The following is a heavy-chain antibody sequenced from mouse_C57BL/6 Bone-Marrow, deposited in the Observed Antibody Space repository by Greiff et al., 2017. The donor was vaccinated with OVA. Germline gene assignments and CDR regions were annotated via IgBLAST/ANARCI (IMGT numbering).Heavy chain of an antibody. J-gene: IGHJ1*03. CDR2: IDPETGGT. D-gene: IGHD1-1*01. CDR3: TRRYGSSYGYFDV. V-gene: IGHV1-15*01. CDR1: GYTFTDYE. Sequence: QVQLKQSGAELVRPGASVTLSCKASGYTFTDYEMHWVKQTPVHGLEWIGAIDPETGGTAYNQKFKGKAILTADKSSSAAYMERRSLTSEDSAVYYCTRRYGSSYGYFDVWGTGTTVTVSS.